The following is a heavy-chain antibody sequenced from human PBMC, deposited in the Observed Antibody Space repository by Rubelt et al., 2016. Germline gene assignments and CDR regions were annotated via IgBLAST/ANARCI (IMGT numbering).Heavy chain of an antibody. D-gene: IGHD5-24*01. CDR3: ARGDGYIHDY. V-gene: IGHV4-59*01. CDR2: IYYSGST. Sequence: QVQLQESGPGLVKPSETLSLTCTVSGGSISSYYWSWIRQPPGKGLEWIGYIYYSGSTNYNPSLKSRVTISVDTSKNQFSLKLSSVTAADTAVYYCARGDGYIHDYWGQGTLVTVSS. CDR1: GGSISSYY. J-gene: IGHJ4*02.